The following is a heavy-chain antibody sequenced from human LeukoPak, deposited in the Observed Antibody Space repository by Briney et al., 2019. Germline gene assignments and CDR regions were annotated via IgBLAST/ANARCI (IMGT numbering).Heavy chain of an antibody. D-gene: IGHD1-26*01. J-gene: IGHJ4*02. CDR3: ARATDSGDY. CDR2: IYYSGGT. V-gene: IGHV4-39*01. Sequence: SETLSLTCTVSGGSISSSSYYWGWIRQPPGKGLEWIGSIYYSGGTYYNPSLKSRVTISVDTSKNQFSLKLSSVTAADTAVYYCARATDSGDYWGQGTLVTVSS. CDR1: GGSISSSSYY.